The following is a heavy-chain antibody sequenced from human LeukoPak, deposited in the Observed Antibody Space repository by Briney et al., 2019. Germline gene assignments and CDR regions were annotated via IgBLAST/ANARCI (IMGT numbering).Heavy chain of an antibody. CDR2: INPNSGGT. J-gene: IGHJ5*02. D-gene: IGHD6-13*01. Sequence: GASVKVSCKASGYTFTGYYMHWVRQAPGQGLEWMGWINPNSGGTNYAQKFQGWVTMTRDTSISTAYMELSRLRSDDTAVYYCARALQEGIAAAGTANWFDPWGQGTLVTVSS. V-gene: IGHV1-2*04. CDR1: GYTFTGYY. CDR3: ARALQEGIAAAGTANWFDP.